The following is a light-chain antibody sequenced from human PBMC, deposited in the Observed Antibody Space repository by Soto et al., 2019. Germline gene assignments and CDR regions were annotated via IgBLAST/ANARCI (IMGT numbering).Light chain of an antibody. Sequence: EIVMTQSPATLSVSPGERATLSCRASQSISSNLAWYQQKPGQATRLLIYGASTRATGIPARFSGSGSGTEFTLTISSLQSEDFAVYYCQQYSNWPTFGQGTKVEIK. CDR2: GAS. J-gene: IGKJ1*01. CDR1: QSISSN. V-gene: IGKV3-15*01. CDR3: QQYSNWPT.